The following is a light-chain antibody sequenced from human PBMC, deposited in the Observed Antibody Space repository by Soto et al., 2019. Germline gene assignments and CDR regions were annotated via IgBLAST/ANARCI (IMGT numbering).Light chain of an antibody. CDR2: EVS. Sequence: QSVLTQPASVSGSPGQSITISCTGTSSDVGGSIYVSWYQQHPGIAPKLMISEVSNRPSGVSNRFSGSKSGNTASLTISGLQAEDEADYFYGSFSHTSTLYVFGTGTKVTVL. J-gene: IGLJ1*01. CDR1: SSDVGGSIY. CDR3: GSFSHTSTLYV. V-gene: IGLV2-14*01.